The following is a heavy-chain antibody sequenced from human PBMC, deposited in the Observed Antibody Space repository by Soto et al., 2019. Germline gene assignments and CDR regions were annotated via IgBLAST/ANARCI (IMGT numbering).Heavy chain of an antibody. V-gene: IGHV3-66*01. CDR3: EREGYGDYEYAFDI. J-gene: IGHJ3*02. CDR1: GFTVSSNY. Sequence: EVQLVESGGGLVQPGGSLRLSCAASGFTVSSNYMSWVRQAPGKGLEWVSVIYSGGSTDYADSVTGRFTISRDTSKNTLYLQMNCLRAEDTAVYYCEREGYGDYEYAFDIWGQGTMVT. D-gene: IGHD4-17*01. CDR2: IYSGGST.